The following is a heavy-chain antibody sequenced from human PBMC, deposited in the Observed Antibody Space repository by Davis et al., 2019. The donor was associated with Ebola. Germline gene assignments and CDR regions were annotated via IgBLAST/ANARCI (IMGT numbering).Heavy chain of an antibody. V-gene: IGHV3-66*01. CDR3: ASLRDGNNTYTLYGMDV. J-gene: IGHJ6*01. CDR2: IYSGGNT. D-gene: IGHD5-24*01. Sequence: PGGSLRLSCVVSGFSVRNNYMSWVRQAPGKGLEWISLIYSGGNTFYIESVRGRFSISRDSSQNTVYLQMNDVRVDDTAVYFCASLRDGNNTYTLYGMDVWGQGTTVTVSS. CDR1: GFSVRNNY.